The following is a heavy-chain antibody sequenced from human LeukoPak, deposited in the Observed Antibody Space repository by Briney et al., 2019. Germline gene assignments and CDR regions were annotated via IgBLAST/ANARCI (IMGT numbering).Heavy chain of an antibody. CDR2: INHSGST. CDR3: ARGSVRQGFGELLSTKKNYFDY. V-gene: IGHV4-39*07. CDR1: GGSISSSSYY. Sequence: PSETLSLTCTVSGGSISSSSYYWGWIRQPPGKGLEWIGEINHSGSTNYNPSLKSRVTISVDTSKNQFSLKLSSVTAADTAVYYCARGSVRQGFGELLSTKKNYFDYWGQGTLVTVSS. J-gene: IGHJ4*02. D-gene: IGHD3-10*01.